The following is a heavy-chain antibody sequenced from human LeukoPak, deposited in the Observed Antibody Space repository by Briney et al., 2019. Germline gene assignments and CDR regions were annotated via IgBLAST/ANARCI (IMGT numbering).Heavy chain of an antibody. CDR3: ARKGWYGRAFDY. Sequence: SETLSLTCAVYGGSFSGYYWRWIRQPPGKGLEWIGEINHSGSTNYNPSLKSRVTISVDTSKNQFSLKLSSVTAADTAVYYCARKGWYGRAFDYWGQGTLVTVSS. V-gene: IGHV4-34*01. CDR2: INHSGST. CDR1: GGSFSGYY. J-gene: IGHJ4*02. D-gene: IGHD6-19*01.